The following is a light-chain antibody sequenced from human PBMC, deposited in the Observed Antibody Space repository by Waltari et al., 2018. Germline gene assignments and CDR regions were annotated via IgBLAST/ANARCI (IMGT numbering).Light chain of an antibody. CDR2: KAS. Sequence: DIQMTQSPSTLSASVGDRVTITCRASQNINDWLAWYQQKPGKAPKVLIYKASNLESGVPSRFSGSGSGTDFTLTISSLQPEDFATYYCQQSYSTPGTFGQGTKVEIK. CDR1: QNINDW. CDR3: QQSYSTPGT. J-gene: IGKJ1*01. V-gene: IGKV1-5*03.